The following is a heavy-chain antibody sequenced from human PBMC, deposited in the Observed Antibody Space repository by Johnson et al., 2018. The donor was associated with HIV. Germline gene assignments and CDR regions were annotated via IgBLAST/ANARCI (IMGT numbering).Heavy chain of an antibody. CDR3: ARDASGYEEWAFDI. V-gene: IGHV3-30*04. Sequence: QVQLVESGGGLVQPGGSLRLSCAASGFTFSSYAIHWVRQAPGEGLEWVAVISYDGSNKYYADSVKGRFTISRDNSKNTLYLQMNSLRAEDTAVYYCARDASGYEEWAFDIWGQGTMVTVSS. D-gene: IGHD5-12*01. J-gene: IGHJ3*02. CDR2: ISYDGSNK. CDR1: GFTFSSYA.